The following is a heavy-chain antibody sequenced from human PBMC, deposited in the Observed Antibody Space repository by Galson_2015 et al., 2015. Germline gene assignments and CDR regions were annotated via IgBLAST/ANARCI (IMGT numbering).Heavy chain of an antibody. D-gene: IGHD4-11*01. CDR2: ISAYNGNT. CDR1: GYSFTSYG. CDR3: ARGFYSNYFDY. J-gene: IGHJ4*02. V-gene: IGHV1-18*04. Sequence: QSGAEVKKPGESLKISCKGSGYSFTSYGISWVRQAPGQGLEWMGWISAYNGNTNYAQKLQGRVTMTTDTSTSTAYMELSRLRSDDTAVYYCARGFYSNYFDYWGQGTLVTVSS.